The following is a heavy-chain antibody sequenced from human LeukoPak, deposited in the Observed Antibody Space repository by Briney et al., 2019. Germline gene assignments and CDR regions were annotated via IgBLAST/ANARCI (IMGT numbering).Heavy chain of an antibody. J-gene: IGHJ3*02. CDR1: GGSISSGGYY. CDR2: IYYSGST. Sequence: SQTLSLTCTVSGGSISSGGYYWSWIRQHPGKGLEWIGYIYYSGSTYYNPSLKSRVTISVDTSKNQFSLKLSSVTAADTVVYYCARGDDPNAFDIWGQGTMVTVSS. CDR3: ARGDDPNAFDI. V-gene: IGHV4-31*03.